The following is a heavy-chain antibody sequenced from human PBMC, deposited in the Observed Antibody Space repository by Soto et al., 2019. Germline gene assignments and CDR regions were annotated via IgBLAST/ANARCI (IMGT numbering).Heavy chain of an antibody. J-gene: IGHJ5*02. Sequence: SETLSLTCTVSGGSITNSYWSWIRQPPGKRLEWIGYIYYSGSTNYNPSLKSRVTISVDTSKNQFSLNLRSVTAAETAVYYCANYRRGWFDPWGQGTLVTVSS. CDR2: IYYSGST. CDR1: GGSITNSY. D-gene: IGHD3-10*01. CDR3: ANYRRGWFDP. V-gene: IGHV4-59*01.